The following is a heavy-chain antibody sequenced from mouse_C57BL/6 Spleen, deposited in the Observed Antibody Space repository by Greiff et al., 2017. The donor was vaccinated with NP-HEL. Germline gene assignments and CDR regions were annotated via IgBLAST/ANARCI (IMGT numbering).Heavy chain of an antibody. CDR2: ISSGSSTI. Sequence: EVKLVESGGGLVKPGGSLKLSCAASGFTFSDYGTHWVRQAPEKGLEWVSYISSGSSTIYSADTVKGRFTISRDNAKNTLFLQMTSLRSEDTAMYYCARYDGYFDYWGQGTTLTVSS. J-gene: IGHJ2*01. CDR1: GFTFSDYG. V-gene: IGHV5-17*01. CDR3: ARYDGYFDY. D-gene: IGHD2-3*01.